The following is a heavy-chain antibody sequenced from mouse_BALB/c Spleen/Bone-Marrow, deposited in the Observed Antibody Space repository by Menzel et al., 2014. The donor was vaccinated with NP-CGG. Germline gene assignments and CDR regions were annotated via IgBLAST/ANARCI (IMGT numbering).Heavy chain of an antibody. J-gene: IGHJ1*01. CDR1: GYTFTSYW. CDR2: IAPGSGST. Sequence: DLVKPGASVKLSCKASGYTFTSYWINWIKQRPGQGLEWIGRIAPGSGSTYYNEMFKGKATLTVDTSSSTAYIQLSSLSSEDSAVYFCARSRDGYFDVWGEGTTVTVSS. V-gene: IGHV1S41*01. CDR3: ARSRDGYFDV.